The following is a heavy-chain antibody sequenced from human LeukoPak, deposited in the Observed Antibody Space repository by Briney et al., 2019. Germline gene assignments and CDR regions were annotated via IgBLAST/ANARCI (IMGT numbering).Heavy chain of an antibody. CDR3: AKDMSDYTNFRDV. V-gene: IGHV3-23*01. D-gene: IGHD4-11*01. CDR2: ISGGGGST. J-gene: IGHJ6*02. Sequence: PGGSLRLSCAASGFIFTTYAMIWVRQAPGKGLEWVSTISGGGGSTFYADSVKGRFTIFRVNSKNTLYLQMNSLRAEDTAIYYCAKDMSDYTNFRDVWGQGTTVTVSS. CDR1: GFIFTTYA.